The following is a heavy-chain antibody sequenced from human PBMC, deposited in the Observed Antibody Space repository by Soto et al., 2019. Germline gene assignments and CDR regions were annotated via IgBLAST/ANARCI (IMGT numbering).Heavy chain of an antibody. D-gene: IGHD2-21*02. J-gene: IGHJ4*02. Sequence: SETLSLTCTVSGGSISSYYCSWIRQPAWKGLEWIGRIYTSGITNYNPSLKSRVTMSVDTSKNQFSLKLSSVTATDTAVYYCARQRTTVVTKDYFDHWGQGALV. CDR2: IYTSGIT. CDR1: GGSISSYY. CDR3: ARQRTTVVTKDYFDH. V-gene: IGHV4-4*07.